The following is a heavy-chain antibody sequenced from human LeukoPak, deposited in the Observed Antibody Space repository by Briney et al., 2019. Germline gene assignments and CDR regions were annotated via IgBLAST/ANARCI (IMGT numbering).Heavy chain of an antibody. CDR2: IKSDGSWT. D-gene: IGHD5-12*01. Sequence: GGSLRLSCAASGFSIRGYWMHWVRQAPGKGRMWVSRIKSDGSWTNYADSVRGRFTTSRDNAKNTLYLQMIGLRAEDTAIYYCVRDGDAYDFDHWGQGILVTVSS. J-gene: IGHJ4*02. CDR3: VRDGDAYDFDH. V-gene: IGHV3-74*01. CDR1: GFSIRGYW.